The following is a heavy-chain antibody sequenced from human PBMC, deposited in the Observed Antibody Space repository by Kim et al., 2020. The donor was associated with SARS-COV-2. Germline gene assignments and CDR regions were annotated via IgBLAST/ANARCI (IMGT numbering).Heavy chain of an antibody. CDR1: GYTFTSYD. CDR3: ARQPRYYSYYYYGMDV. J-gene: IGHJ6*02. Sequence: ASVKVSCKASGYTFTSYDINWVRQATGQGLEWMGWMNPNSGNTGYAQKFQGRVTMTRNTSISTAYMGLSSLRSEDTAVYYCARQPRYYSYYYYGMDVWGQGTTVTVSS. D-gene: IGHD3-10*01. V-gene: IGHV1-8*01. CDR2: MNPNSGNT.